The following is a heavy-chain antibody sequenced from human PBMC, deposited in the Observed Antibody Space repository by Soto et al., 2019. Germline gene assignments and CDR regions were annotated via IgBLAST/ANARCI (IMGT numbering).Heavy chain of an antibody. D-gene: IGHD6-19*01. CDR2: IYWDDDK. CDR1: GFSLSTSGVG. J-gene: IGHJ4*02. Sequence: QITLKESGPTLVKPTQTLTLTCTFSGFSLSTSGVGVGWIRQPPGKALEWLALIYWDDDKRYSPSLKSRLTITKDTSKNQVVLTMTNMDPVVTATYYCAHTPSFVWQWLVHRSLGYFDYWGQGTLVTVSS. V-gene: IGHV2-5*02. CDR3: AHTPSFVWQWLVHRSLGYFDY.